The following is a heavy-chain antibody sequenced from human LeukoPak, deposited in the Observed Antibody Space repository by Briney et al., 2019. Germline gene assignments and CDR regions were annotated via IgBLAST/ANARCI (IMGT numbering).Heavy chain of an antibody. CDR3: ARHRRYYYDSSGYYWFDP. CDR2: IYPCDYDT. V-gene: IGHV5-51*01. J-gene: IGHJ5*02. Sequence: GESLKISCKGSGYSFTSYWIGWVRQMPGKGLEWMGFIYPCDYDTRYRPSFQGQVTISTDKSISTAYLQWSSLKASDTAMYYCARHRRYYYDSSGYYWFDPWGQGTLVTVSS. D-gene: IGHD3-22*01. CDR1: GYSFTSYW.